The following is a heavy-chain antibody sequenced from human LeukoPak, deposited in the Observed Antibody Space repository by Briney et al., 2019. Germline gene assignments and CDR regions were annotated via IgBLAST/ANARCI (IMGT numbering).Heavy chain of an antibody. V-gene: IGHV1-69*15. CDR1: GGTFSSYT. CDR2: IIPISGTT. CDR3: ARKLRLGGNWFDP. D-gene: IGHD1-26*01. J-gene: IGHJ5*02. Sequence: GSSVKVSCKASGGTFSSYTINWVRQAPGQGLEWMGKIIPISGTTNYAQKFQGRVTFTADESTSTAYMKLSSLRSEDTALYYCARKLRLGGNWFDPWGQGTLVTVSS.